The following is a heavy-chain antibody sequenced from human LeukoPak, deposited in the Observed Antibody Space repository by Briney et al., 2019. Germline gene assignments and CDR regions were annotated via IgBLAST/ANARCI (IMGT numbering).Heavy chain of an antibody. V-gene: IGHV3-30*02. Sequence: GGSLRLSCAASGLTFSSYGMHWVRQAPGKGLEWVAFIRYDGSNKYYADSVKGRFTISRDNSKNTLYLQMNSLTAEDTAVYYCANPKGYYDSSALIGGYWGQGTLVTVSS. CDR2: IRYDGSNK. CDR3: ANPKGYYDSSALIGGY. J-gene: IGHJ4*02. CDR1: GLTFSSYG. D-gene: IGHD3-22*01.